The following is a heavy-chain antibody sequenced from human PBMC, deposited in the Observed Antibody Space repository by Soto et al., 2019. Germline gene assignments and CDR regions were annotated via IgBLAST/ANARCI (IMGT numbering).Heavy chain of an antibody. V-gene: IGHV3-33*01. J-gene: IGHJ6*02. Sequence: GGSLRLSCAASGFTFSSYGMHWVRQAPGKGLEWVAVIWYDGSNKYYADSVKGRFTISRDNSKNTLYLQMNSLRAEDTAVYYCARDLEKQLVYYYYGMDVWGQGTTVTVSS. CDR1: GFTFSSYG. D-gene: IGHD6-6*01. CDR3: ARDLEKQLVYYYYGMDV. CDR2: IWYDGSNK.